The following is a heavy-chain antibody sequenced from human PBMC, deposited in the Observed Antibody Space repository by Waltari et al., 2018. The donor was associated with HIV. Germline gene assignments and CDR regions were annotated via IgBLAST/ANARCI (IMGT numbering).Heavy chain of an antibody. D-gene: IGHD1-26*01. CDR3: ARRLVGADAFEI. Sequence: EVQLVQSGAEVKKPGHSLKISCKGPGYSFTSSWIGWVRQAPGTGLEWMGDIYPADSDTTYNPSFRGQVTISVDTSISTAYVQWRSLKASDTAVYFCARRLVGADAFEIWGQGTEVIVSS. CDR1: GYSFTSSW. CDR2: IYPADSDT. V-gene: IGHV5-51*03. J-gene: IGHJ3*02.